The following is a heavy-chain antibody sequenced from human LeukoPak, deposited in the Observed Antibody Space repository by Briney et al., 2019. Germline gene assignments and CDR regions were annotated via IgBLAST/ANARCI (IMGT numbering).Heavy chain of an antibody. CDR3: ARGWSGKFKGIAAAGNNAFDI. CDR1: GFTFSSYS. J-gene: IGHJ3*02. D-gene: IGHD6-13*01. Sequence: PGGSLRLSCAASGFTFSSYSMNWVRQAPGKGLEWVSSISSSSSYIYYADSVKGRFTISRDNAKNSLYLQMNSLRAEDTAVYYCARGWSGKFKGIAAAGNNAFDIWGQGTMVTVSS. V-gene: IGHV3-21*01. CDR2: ISSSSSYI.